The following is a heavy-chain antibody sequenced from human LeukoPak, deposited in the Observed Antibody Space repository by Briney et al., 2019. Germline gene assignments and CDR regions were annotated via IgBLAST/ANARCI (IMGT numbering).Heavy chain of an antibody. V-gene: IGHV3-30*02. D-gene: IGHD1-20*01. Sequence: PGGSLRLSCAASGFTFSSYGMHWARQAPGKGLEWVAFIRYDGSTKYYADSVKGRFTISRDNSKNTLFVQMNSLRAEDTAMYYCATDGLTGRTDGTLESWGQGTLVTVSS. CDR1: GFTFSSYG. J-gene: IGHJ4*02. CDR3: ATDGLTGRTDGTLES. CDR2: IRYDGSTK.